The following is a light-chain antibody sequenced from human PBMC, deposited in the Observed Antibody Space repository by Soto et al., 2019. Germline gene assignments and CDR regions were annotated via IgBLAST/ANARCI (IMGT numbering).Light chain of an antibody. V-gene: IGLV2-14*02. CDR1: SSDVGSYNL. Sequence: QSALTQPASVSGSPGQSITISCTGTSSDVGSYNLVSWYQQHPGKAPKLMIYDVSKRPSGVPDRFSGSKSGNTASLTISGLQAEDEADYFCSSFAGSYTHVFGTGTKLTVL. CDR2: DVS. J-gene: IGLJ1*01. CDR3: SSFAGSYTHV.